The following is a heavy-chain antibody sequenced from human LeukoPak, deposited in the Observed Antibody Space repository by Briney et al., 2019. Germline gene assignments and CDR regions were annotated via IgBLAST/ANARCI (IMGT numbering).Heavy chain of an antibody. CDR2: ISYDGSNK. D-gene: IGHD4-23*01. CDR1: GFTFSSYA. CDR3: VRDKVELDYGGNSLDY. J-gene: IGHJ4*02. V-gene: IGHV3-30*04. Sequence: PGGSLRLSCAASGFTFSSYAMHWVRQAPGKGLEWVAVISYDGSNKYYADSVKGRFTISRDNSKNTLYLQMNSLRAEDTAVYYCVRDKVELDYGGNSLDYWGQGTLVTVSS.